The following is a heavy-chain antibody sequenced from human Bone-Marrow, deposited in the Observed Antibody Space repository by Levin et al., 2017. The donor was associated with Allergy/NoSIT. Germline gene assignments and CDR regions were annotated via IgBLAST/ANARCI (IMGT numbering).Heavy chain of an antibody. D-gene: IGHD3-16*02. Sequence: GESLKISCAASGFTFSSYAMSWVRQAPGKGLEWVSAISGSGGSTYYADSVKGRFTISRDNSKNTLYLQMNSLRAEDTAVYYCAKVRHDYIWGSYRYPTTATPPENPPYFDYWGQGTLVTVSS. CDR3: AKVRHDYIWGSYRYPTTATPPENPPYFDY. J-gene: IGHJ4*02. CDR1: GFTFSSYA. V-gene: IGHV3-23*01. CDR2: ISGSGGST.